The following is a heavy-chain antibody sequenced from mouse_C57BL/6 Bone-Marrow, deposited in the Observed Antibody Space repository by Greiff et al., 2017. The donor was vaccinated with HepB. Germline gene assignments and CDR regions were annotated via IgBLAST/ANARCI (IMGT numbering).Heavy chain of an antibody. J-gene: IGHJ3*01. Sequence: EVHLVESGGGLVQPGGSLKLSCAASGFTFSDYGMAWVRQAPRKGPEWVAFISNLAYSIYYADTVTGRFTISRENAKNTLYLEMSSLRSEDTAMYYCARGVLRFAYWGQGTLVTVSA. CDR1: GFTFSDYG. V-gene: IGHV5-15*01. CDR3: ARGVLRFAY. D-gene: IGHD1-1*01. CDR2: ISNLAYSI.